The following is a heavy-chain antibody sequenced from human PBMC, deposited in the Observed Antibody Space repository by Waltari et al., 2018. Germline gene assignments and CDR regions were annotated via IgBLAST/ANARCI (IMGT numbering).Heavy chain of an antibody. V-gene: IGHV1-69*13. J-gene: IGHJ6*02. CDR2: IIPSFGTA. Sequence: QVQLVQSGAEVQKPGSSVKVSCKASGGTFSSYAISWVRQAPGQGLEWMGGIIPSFGTANYAQKLQGRVTITEDESTSTAYKELSSLRSEDTAVYYCERDRISSASDYYGMDVWGQGTTVTVSS. CDR1: GGTFSSYA. D-gene: IGHD6-6*01. CDR3: ERDRISSASDYYGMDV.